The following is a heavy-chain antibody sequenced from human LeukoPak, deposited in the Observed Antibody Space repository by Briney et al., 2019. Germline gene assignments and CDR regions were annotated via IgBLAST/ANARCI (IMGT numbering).Heavy chain of an antibody. CDR3: ARGSYAQGY. V-gene: IGHV3-21*01. D-gene: IGHD2-2*01. CDR2: ISGSSSYI. J-gene: IGHJ4*02. Sequence: PGGSLRLSCAASGFTFSSYSMNWVRQAPGKGLEWVSSISGSSSYINYADSVKGRFTISRDNAKNSLYLQMNSLRAEDTAVYYCARGSYAQGYWGQGTLVTVSS. CDR1: GFTFSSYS.